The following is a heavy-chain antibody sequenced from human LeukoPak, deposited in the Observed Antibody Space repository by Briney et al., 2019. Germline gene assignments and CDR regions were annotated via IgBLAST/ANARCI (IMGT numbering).Heavy chain of an antibody. Sequence: PSETLSLTCAVYGGSFSGYYWSWIRQPPGKGLEWIGEINHSGSTYYNPSLKSRVTISVDTSKNQFSLKLSSVTAADTAVYYCARVARSSGYYYGPGAFDSWGQGTMVTVSS. CDR1: GGSFSGYY. V-gene: IGHV4-34*01. D-gene: IGHD3-22*01. CDR3: ARVARSSGYYYGPGAFDS. J-gene: IGHJ3*02. CDR2: INHSGST.